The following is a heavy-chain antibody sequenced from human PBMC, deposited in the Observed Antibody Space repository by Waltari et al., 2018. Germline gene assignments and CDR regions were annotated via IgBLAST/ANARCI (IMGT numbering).Heavy chain of an antibody. Sequence: QVQLQQWGAGLLKPSETLSLTCAVYGGSFSGYYWSWIRQPPGKGLEGIGEINHSGSTNYNPSLKSRVTISVDTSKNQFSLKLSSVTAADTAVYYCARDRRAYCGGDCYSSDYWGQGTLVTVSS. J-gene: IGHJ4*02. D-gene: IGHD2-21*02. V-gene: IGHV4-34*01. CDR1: GGSFSGYY. CDR2: INHSGST. CDR3: ARDRRAYCGGDCYSSDY.